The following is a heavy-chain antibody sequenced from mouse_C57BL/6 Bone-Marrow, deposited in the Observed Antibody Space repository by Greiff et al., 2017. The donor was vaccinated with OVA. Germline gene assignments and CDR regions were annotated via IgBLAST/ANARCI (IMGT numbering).Heavy chain of an antibody. J-gene: IGHJ1*03. CDR1: GYTFTDYN. D-gene: IGHD1-1*01. CDR3: ARRGIYYGSSYPHWYFDV. CDR2: INPNNGGT. Sequence: EVKLQESGPELVKPGASVKIPCKASGYTFTDYNMDWVKQSHGKSLEWIGDINPNNGGTIYNQKFKGKATLTVDKSSSTAYMELRSLTSEDTAVYYCARRGIYYGSSYPHWYFDVWGTGTTVTVSS. V-gene: IGHV1-18*01.